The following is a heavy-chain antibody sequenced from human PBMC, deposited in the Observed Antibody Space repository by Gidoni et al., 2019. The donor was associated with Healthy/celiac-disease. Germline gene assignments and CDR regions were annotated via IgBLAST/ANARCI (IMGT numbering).Heavy chain of an antibody. Sequence: QVQLVQSAAEVKKHGTSVKVSCKACVGTFSSYAIRWVRQATGRGLEWMGGISPIVGTANYAQKCQGRVTITADESTSTAYMELRSLRSEDTAVYYCARDNPSRIAAAGTNYYYYYGMDVWGQGTTVTVSS. CDR1: VGTFSSYA. J-gene: IGHJ6*02. CDR3: ARDNPSRIAAAGTNYYYYYGMDV. D-gene: IGHD6-13*01. V-gene: IGHV1-69*01. CDR2: ISPIVGTA.